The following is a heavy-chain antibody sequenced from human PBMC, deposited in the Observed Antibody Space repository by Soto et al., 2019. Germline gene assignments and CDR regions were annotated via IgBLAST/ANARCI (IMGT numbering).Heavy chain of an antibody. Sequence: ASVKVSCKASGYTFTSYDINWVRQATGQGLEWMGWMNPNSGNTGYAQKFQGRVTMTRNTSISTAYMELSSLRSEDTAVYYCARGYCSGGSCYILYYYYGMDVWGQGTTVTVSS. CDR3: ARGYCSGGSCYILYYYYGMDV. CDR1: GYTFTSYD. J-gene: IGHJ6*02. V-gene: IGHV1-8*01. D-gene: IGHD2-15*01. CDR2: MNPNSGNT.